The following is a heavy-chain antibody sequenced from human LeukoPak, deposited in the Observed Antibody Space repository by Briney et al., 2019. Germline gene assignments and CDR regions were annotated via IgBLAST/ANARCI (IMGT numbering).Heavy chain of an antibody. J-gene: IGHJ4*02. CDR1: GFTFSSYG. CDR2: IRYDGSNK. Sequence: GGSLRLSCAASGFTFSSYGMHWVRQAPGKGLEWVTFIRYDGSNKYYADSVKGRFTISRDNSKNTLYLQMNSLRAEDTAVYYCAKYGGYSYGSQLGYWGQGTLVTVSS. CDR3: AKYGGYSYGSQLGY. V-gene: IGHV3-30*02. D-gene: IGHD5-18*01.